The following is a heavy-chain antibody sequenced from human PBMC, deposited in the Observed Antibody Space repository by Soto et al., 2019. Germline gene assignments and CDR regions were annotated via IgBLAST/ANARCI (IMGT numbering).Heavy chain of an antibody. D-gene: IGHD3-10*01. CDR3: AEADRTGAMDRAFDS. CDR2: ISYSGTDT. CDR1: GFTFSTYA. V-gene: IGHV3-23*01. J-gene: IGHJ3*02. Sequence: EVQLLESGGGLVQPGGSLRLSCAASGFTFSTYAMSWVRQAPGEGLEWVSAISYSGTDTYYADSVRGRFTISRDNFRNTLYLQRNSLTVEDTAVYDCAEADRTGAMDRAFDSWGQGTPVTVSS.